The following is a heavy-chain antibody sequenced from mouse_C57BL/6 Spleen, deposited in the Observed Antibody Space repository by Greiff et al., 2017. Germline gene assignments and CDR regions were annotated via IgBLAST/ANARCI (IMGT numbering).Heavy chain of an antibody. Sequence: QVQLQQPGAELVKPGASVKLSCKASGYTFTSYWMHWVKQRPGQGLEWIGMIHPNSGSTNYNEKFKSKATLPVDNSSSTAYMQLSSLTSEDSAVYYCAIITTVVAPYYYAMDYWGQGTSVTVSS. CDR3: AIITTVVAPYYYAMDY. CDR1: GYTFTSYW. D-gene: IGHD1-1*01. J-gene: IGHJ4*01. CDR2: IHPNSGST. V-gene: IGHV1-64*01.